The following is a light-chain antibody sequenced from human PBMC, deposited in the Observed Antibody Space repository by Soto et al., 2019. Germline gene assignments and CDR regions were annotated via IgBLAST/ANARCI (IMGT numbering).Light chain of an antibody. CDR3: QQYHSYPWT. CDR1: PSISSW. J-gene: IGKJ1*01. V-gene: IGKV1-5*03. CDR2: KAS. Sequence: DIQMTQSPSILSASVGDRVTITCRASPSISSWLAWFQQMPGKAPNLLIYKASNLQSGVPSRFSGSGSGTDFTLTITSLQPDDFATYYCQQYHSYPWTFGQGTRVDVK.